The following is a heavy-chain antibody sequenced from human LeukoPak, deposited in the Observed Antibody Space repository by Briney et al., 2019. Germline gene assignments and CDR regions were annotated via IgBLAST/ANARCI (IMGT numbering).Heavy chain of an antibody. CDR2: IYLSGST. Sequence: SETLSLTCTVSGYSISSGYYWGWIRQPPGKGLEWIGSIYLSGSTYYNPSLKSRVTISVDTSKNQFSLKLSSVTAADTAVYYCAGSYDFWSGYYLDYWGQGTLVTVSS. J-gene: IGHJ4*02. CDR1: GYSISSGYY. V-gene: IGHV4-38-2*02. D-gene: IGHD3-3*01. CDR3: AGSYDFWSGYYLDY.